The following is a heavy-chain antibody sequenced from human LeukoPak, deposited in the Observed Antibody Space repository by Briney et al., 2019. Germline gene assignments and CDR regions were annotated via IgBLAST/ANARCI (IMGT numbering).Heavy chain of an antibody. CDR2: IYYSGST. D-gene: IGHD5-12*01. Sequence: SETLSLTCTVSGGSISSGGYYWSWIRQHPGKGLEWIGYIYYSGSTYYNPSLKSRVTISVDTSKNQFSLKLSSVTAADTAVYYCARDGYSGYEGGFDYWGQGTLVTVSS. CDR3: ARDGYSGYEGGFDY. J-gene: IGHJ4*02. V-gene: IGHV4-31*03. CDR1: GGSISSGGYY.